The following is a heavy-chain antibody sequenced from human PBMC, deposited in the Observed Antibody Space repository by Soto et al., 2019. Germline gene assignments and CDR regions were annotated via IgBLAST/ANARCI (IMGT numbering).Heavy chain of an antibody. D-gene: IGHD6-13*01. V-gene: IGHV1-46*01. CDR3: ASVFPPDVAAAVHYLAY. CDR2: LNPSAGTT. Sequence: QVQLVQSGAEVKKPGASVKVSCRASGYTLTSYYIHWVRHVPGQGLEWMGLLNPSAGTTSYAQKFQGRTAMTTDTTKCKVDIELSSLRSQDTAPYYCASVFPPDVAAAVHYLAYWGQGTLVTV. CDR1: GYTLTSYY. J-gene: IGHJ4*02.